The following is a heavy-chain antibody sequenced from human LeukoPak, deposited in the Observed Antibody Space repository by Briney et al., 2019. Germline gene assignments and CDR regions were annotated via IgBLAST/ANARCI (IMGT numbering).Heavy chain of an antibody. J-gene: IGHJ4*02. CDR1: GYTFTSYG. V-gene: IGHV1-18*01. CDR2: ISAQNGNT. D-gene: IGHD3-22*01. Sequence: ASVKVSCKASGYTFTSYGISWVRQAPGQGLEWMGWISAQNGNTNYAQKLQGRVTMTRNTSISTAYMELSSLRSEDTAVYYCARGEGLYYYDSSGYDYGDYWGQGTLATVSS. CDR3: ARGEGLYYYDSSGYDYGDY.